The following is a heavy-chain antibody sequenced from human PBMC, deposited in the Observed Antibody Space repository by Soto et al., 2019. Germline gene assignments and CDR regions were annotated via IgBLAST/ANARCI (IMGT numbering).Heavy chain of an antibody. CDR2: IYYSGST. CDR3: ASRSEKVVGSGSPANVPDYYYYYMDV. J-gene: IGHJ6*03. D-gene: IGHD3-10*01. V-gene: IGHV4-59*01. CDR1: GGSISSYY. Sequence: SETLSLTYTVSGGSISSYYWSWIRQPPGKGLEWIGYIYYSGSTNYNPSLKSRVTISVDTSKNQFSLKLSSVTAADTAVYYCASRSEKVVGSGSPANVPDYYYYYMDVWGKGTTVTVSS.